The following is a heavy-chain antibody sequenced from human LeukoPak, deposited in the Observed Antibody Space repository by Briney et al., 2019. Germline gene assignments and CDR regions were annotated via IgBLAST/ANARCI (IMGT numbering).Heavy chain of an antibody. J-gene: IGHJ4*02. CDR2: ISSGGGTI. D-gene: IGHD4-17*01. V-gene: IGHV3-48*03. Sequence: GGSLRLSCAASGFTFSSYEMNWVRQAPGKGLEWVSYISSGGGTIYYADSVKGRFTISRDNAKNSLYLQMNSLRAEDTAVYYCARDRHYGDYSFDYWGQGTLVTVSS. CDR3: ARDRHYGDYSFDY. CDR1: GFTFSSYE.